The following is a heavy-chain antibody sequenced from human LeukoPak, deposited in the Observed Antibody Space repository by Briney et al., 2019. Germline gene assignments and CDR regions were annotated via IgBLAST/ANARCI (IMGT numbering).Heavy chain of an antibody. CDR3: ARSPYDNVWGSYRSDAFDI. CDR1: GGSISSYY. Sequence: PSETLSLTCTVPGGSISSYYWSWIRQPAGKGLEWIGRIYTSGSTNYNPSLKSRVTISVDTSKNQFSLKLSSVTAADTAVYYCARSPYDNVWGSYRSDAFDIWGQGAMVTVSS. V-gene: IGHV4-4*07. D-gene: IGHD3-16*02. J-gene: IGHJ3*02. CDR2: IYTSGST.